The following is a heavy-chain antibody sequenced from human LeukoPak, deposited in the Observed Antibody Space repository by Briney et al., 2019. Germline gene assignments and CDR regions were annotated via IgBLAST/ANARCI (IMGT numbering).Heavy chain of an antibody. CDR3: ARDLAYCGGECYSGDAFDI. CDR2: ISNDGSKK. J-gene: IGHJ3*02. CDR1: GFTFSSYA. D-gene: IGHD2-21*01. V-gene: IGHV3-30*04. Sequence: GGSLRLSCAASGFTFSSYAMHWVRQAPGKGLEWVAVISNDGSKKQYADSVKGRFTISRDNSKNTLYLQMNSLRAEDTDVYYCARDLAYCGGECYSGDAFDIWGQGTMVTVSS.